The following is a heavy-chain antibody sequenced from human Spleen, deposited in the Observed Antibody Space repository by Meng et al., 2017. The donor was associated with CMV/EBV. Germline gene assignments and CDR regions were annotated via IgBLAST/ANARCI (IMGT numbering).Heavy chain of an antibody. D-gene: IGHD4-11*01. J-gene: IGHJ6*02. CDR3: ARGPKTATTYYFYYGMDV. Sequence: SVQDSCKASGGTFSCYGVSWLRQARGQGLEGMGGINPTRGIANYAQKFQGRVTITAKKSTSTAYMELSSLISEDMAVYYCARGPKTATTYYFYYGMDVWGQGTTVTVSS. CDR1: GGTFSCYG. CDR2: INPTRGIA. V-gene: IGHV1-69*10.